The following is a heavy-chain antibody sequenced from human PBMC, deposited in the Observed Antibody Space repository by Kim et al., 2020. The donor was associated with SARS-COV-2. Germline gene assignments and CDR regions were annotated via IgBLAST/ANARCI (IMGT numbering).Heavy chain of an antibody. Sequence: GGSLRLSCAASGFTFSSYWMSWVRQAPGKGLEWVANIKQDGSEKYYVDSVKGRFTISRDNAKNSLYLQMNSLRAEDTAVYYCAREGYNWNYLRRGYFDYWGQGTLVTVSS. J-gene: IGHJ4*02. D-gene: IGHD1-7*01. CDR1: GFTFSSYW. CDR3: AREGYNWNYLRRGYFDY. V-gene: IGHV3-7*03. CDR2: IKQDGSEK.